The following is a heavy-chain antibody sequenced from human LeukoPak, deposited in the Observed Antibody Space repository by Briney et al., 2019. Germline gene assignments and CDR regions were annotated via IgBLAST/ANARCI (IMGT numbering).Heavy chain of an antibody. CDR1: GDSISSYY. Sequence: PSETLSLTCTVSGDSISSYYCSWIRQPAGKGLEWIGRIYPSGSTNYNPSLKSRVTMSVDTSKNHFSLTLTSVTAADTAIYYCARDRGYSGYDSTTVTTLSAFDIWGQGTMVTVSS. CDR3: ARDRGYSGYDSTTVTTLSAFDI. D-gene: IGHD5-12*01. V-gene: IGHV4-4*07. J-gene: IGHJ3*02. CDR2: IYPSGST.